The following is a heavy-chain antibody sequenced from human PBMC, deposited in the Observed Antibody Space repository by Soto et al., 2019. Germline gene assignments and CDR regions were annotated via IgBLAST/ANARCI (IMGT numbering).Heavy chain of an antibody. V-gene: IGHV1-18*04. Sequence: ASVKVSCKASGYTFTSYGISWVRQAPGQGLEWMGWISAYNGNTTYAQKLQGRVTMTTDTSTSTAYMELRSLRSADTAVYYCALWPLYYYYCKDVWGQGTTVTFSS. CDR2: ISAYNGNT. CDR3: ALWPLYYYYCKDV. CDR1: GYTFTSYG. J-gene: IGHJ6*02. D-gene: IGHD3-10*01.